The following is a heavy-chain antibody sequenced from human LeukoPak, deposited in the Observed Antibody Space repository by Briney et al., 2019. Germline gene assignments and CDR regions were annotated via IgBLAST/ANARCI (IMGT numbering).Heavy chain of an antibody. Sequence: SETLSLTCAVYGGSFSGYYWSWIRQPPGKGLEWIGEINHSGSTNYNPSLKSRVTISVDTSKNQFSLKLSSVTAADTAVYYCARTGGPGWFDPWGQGTLVTVSS. CDR1: GGSFSGYY. CDR3: ARTGGPGWFDP. V-gene: IGHV4-34*01. CDR2: INHSGST. D-gene: IGHD3-10*01. J-gene: IGHJ5*02.